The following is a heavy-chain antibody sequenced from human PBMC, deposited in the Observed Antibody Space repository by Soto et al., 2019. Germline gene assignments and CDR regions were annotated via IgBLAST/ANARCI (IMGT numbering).Heavy chain of an antibody. Sequence: PGESLKISCKGSGYSFTSYWIGWVRQMPGKGLEWMGRIDPSDSYTNYSPSFQGHVTISADKSISTAYLQWSSLKASDTAMYYCARFPRRGAAGYGMDVWGQGTTVTVSS. D-gene: IGHD6-13*01. CDR3: ARFPRRGAAGYGMDV. J-gene: IGHJ6*02. CDR1: GYSFTSYW. V-gene: IGHV5-10-1*01. CDR2: IDPSDSYT.